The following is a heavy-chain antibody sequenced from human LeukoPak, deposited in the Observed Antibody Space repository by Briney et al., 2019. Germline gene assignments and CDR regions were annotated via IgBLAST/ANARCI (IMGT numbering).Heavy chain of an antibody. D-gene: IGHD6-19*01. CDR2: ISYDGSNK. CDR1: GFTFSSYA. V-gene: IGHV3-30*04. J-gene: IGHJ6*02. Sequence: AGGSLRLSCAASGFTFSSYAMHWVRQAPGKGLEWVADISYDGSNKYYADSVKGRFTISRDNSKNTLYLQMNSLRAEDTAVYYCARVLNLGAVGGNIYYYGMDVWGQGTTVTVSS. CDR3: ARVLNLGAVGGNIYYYGMDV.